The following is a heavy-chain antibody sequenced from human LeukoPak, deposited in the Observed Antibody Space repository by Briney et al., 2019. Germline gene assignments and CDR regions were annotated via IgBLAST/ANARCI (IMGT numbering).Heavy chain of an antibody. CDR3: AKGGTYYYDSSGYHDY. V-gene: IGHV3-23*01. D-gene: IGHD3-22*01. CDR2: ISGSGGST. CDR1: GFTFSSYA. Sequence: PGGSLRLSCAASGFTFSSYAMNWVRQAPGKGLEWVSAISGSGGSTYYADSVKGRFTISRDNSKNTLFLQMSSLRAEDTAVYYCAKGGTYYYDSSGYHDYWGQGTLVIVSS. J-gene: IGHJ4*02.